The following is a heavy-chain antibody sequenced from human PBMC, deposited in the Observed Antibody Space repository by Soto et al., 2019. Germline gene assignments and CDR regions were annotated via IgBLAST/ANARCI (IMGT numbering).Heavy chain of an antibody. CDR3: ARGYYYSSGYSLDY. Sequence: QLQLQESDSGLVKPSQTLSLTCAVSGGSISSGGYSWSWIRQPPGKGLEWIGYIYHSGSTYYNPSLKSRVTISVDRSKNQFSLKLSSVTAADTAVYYCARGYYYSSGYSLDYWGQGTLVTVSS. CDR2: IYHSGST. J-gene: IGHJ4*02. V-gene: IGHV4-30-2*01. CDR1: GGSISSGGYS. D-gene: IGHD3-22*01.